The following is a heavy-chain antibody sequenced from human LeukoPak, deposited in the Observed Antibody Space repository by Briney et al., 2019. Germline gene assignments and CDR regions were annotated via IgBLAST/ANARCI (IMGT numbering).Heavy chain of an antibody. Sequence: ASVKVSCKVSGYTLTELSMHWVRQAPGKGLEWMGGFDPEDGETIYAQKFQGRVTITEDTSTDTAYMELSSLRSEDTAVYYCATVVGIAVAPALFDYWGQGTLVTVSS. CDR3: ATVVGIAVAPALFDY. CDR1: GYTLTELS. D-gene: IGHD6-19*01. V-gene: IGHV1-24*01. CDR2: FDPEDGET. J-gene: IGHJ4*02.